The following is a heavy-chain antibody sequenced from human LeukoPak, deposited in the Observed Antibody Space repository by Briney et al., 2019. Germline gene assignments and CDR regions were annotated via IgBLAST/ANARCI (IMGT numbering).Heavy chain of an antibody. V-gene: IGHV1-69*13. CDR1: GGTFSSYA. Sequence: ASVKVSCKASGGTFSSYAISWVRQAPGQGLEWMGGIIPIFGTANYAQKFQGRVAITADESTSTAYMELSSLRSEDTAVYYCARTANNDYGDPHYMDVWGKGTTVTISS. J-gene: IGHJ6*03. D-gene: IGHD4-17*01. CDR3: ARTANNDYGDPHYMDV. CDR2: IIPIFGTA.